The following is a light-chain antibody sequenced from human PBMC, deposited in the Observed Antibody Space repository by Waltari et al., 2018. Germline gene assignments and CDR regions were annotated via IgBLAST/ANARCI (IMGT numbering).Light chain of an antibody. CDR2: VNSDGSH. CDR3: QTGGHGTWV. V-gene: IGLV4-69*01. CDR1: SGYSSNV. Sequence: LVLTQSPSASASLGASVKLTCTLSSGYSSNVIAWLQQQPGKGPRYLMKVNSDGSHRKGDDIPDRFSAYNSGTECYLTISSLQSEDEADYYCQTGGHGTWVFGGGTKLIVL. J-gene: IGLJ3*02.